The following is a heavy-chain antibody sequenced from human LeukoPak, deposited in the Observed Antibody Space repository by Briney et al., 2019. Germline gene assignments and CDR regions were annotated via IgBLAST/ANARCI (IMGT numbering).Heavy chain of an antibody. CDR1: GGSFSGYY. Sequence: SETLSLSCAVYGGSFSGYYWSWTRQPPGKGLEWIGEINHSGSTNYNPSLKSRVTISVDTSKNQFSLKLSSVTAAGTAVYYCARSGAGGYDFDYWGQGTLVTVSS. V-gene: IGHV4-34*01. CDR2: INHSGST. J-gene: IGHJ4*02. D-gene: IGHD3-16*01. CDR3: ARSGAGGYDFDY.